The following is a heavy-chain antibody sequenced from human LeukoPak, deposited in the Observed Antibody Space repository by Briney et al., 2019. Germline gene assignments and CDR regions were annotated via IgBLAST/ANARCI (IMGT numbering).Heavy chain of an antibody. V-gene: IGHV4-4*07. CDR1: GYSISSGYY. D-gene: IGHD6-19*01. J-gene: IGHJ4*02. CDR3: ARSSAVAGTYGY. CDR2: IYTSGST. Sequence: SETLSLTCTVSGYSISSGYYWGWIRQPAGKGLEWIGRIYTSGSTNYNPSLKSRVTMSVDTSKNQFSLKLSSVTAADTAVYYCARSSAVAGTYGYWGQGTLVTVSS.